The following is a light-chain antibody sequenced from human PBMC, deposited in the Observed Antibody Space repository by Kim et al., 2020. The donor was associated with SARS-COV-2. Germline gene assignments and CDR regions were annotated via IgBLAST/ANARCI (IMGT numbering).Light chain of an antibody. J-gene: IGLJ2*01. V-gene: IGLV3-1*01. CDR1: KLGDKY. Sequence: SYELTQPPSVSVSPGQTASITCSGDKLGDKYACWYQQKPDQSPVLVIYQDSKRPSGIPERFSGSNSGNTATLTIRGTQAMDEADYYCQAWDSSTADVVFGGGTQLTVL. CDR2: QDS. CDR3: QAWDSSTADVV.